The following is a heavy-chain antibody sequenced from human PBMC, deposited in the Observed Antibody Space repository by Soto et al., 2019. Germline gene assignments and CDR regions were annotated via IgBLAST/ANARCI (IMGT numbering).Heavy chain of an antibody. CDR3: ARAPNPYSSSSGWFDP. Sequence: VKVSCKASGYTFTSYYMHWVRQAPGQGLEWMGWINPNSGGTNYAQKFQGRVTMTRDTSISTAYMELSRLRSDDTAVYYCARAPNPYSSSSGWFDPWGQGTLVTVSS. CDR2: INPNSGGT. J-gene: IGHJ5*02. D-gene: IGHD6-6*01. V-gene: IGHV1-2*02. CDR1: GYTFTSYY.